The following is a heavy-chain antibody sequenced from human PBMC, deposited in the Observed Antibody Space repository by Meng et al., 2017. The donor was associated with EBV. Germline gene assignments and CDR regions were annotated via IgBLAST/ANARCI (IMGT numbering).Heavy chain of an antibody. J-gene: IGHJ4*02. D-gene: IGHD6-13*01. Sequence: EVALVEAGAGLVPPGGSLRLSGAASGFTFSSYWLHWVRQGPGKGLVWVSRINSDGSSTSYADSVKGRFTISRDNAKNTLYLQMNSLRAEDTAVYYCARGGGYSSSWYPDWGQGTLVTVSS. CDR1: GFTFSSYW. CDR2: INSDGSST. CDR3: ARGGGYSSSWYPD. V-gene: IGHV3-74*01.